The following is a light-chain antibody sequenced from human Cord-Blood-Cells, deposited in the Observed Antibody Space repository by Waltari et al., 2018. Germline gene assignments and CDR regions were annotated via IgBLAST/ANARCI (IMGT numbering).Light chain of an antibody. J-gene: IGLJ2*01. CDR3: CSYAGSYTFVV. V-gene: IGLV2-11*01. Sequence: QSALTQPRSVSGSPGQSVPISCTGTSSDVGGYNYVSWYQQHPGKAPKLMIYDVSKRPSGVPDRCSGSKSGNTASLTISGLQAEDEADYYCCSYAGSYTFVVFGGGTKLTVL. CDR1: SSDVGGYNY. CDR2: DVS.